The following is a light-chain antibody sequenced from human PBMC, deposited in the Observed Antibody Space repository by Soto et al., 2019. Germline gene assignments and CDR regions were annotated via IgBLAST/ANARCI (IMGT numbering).Light chain of an antibody. Sequence: EIVLTQSPGTLSLSPGERATLSCRASQSVSSTYLAWYQQKPGQAPRLLIYCSYSRATGIPDSFSGSGSGTDFTLTISRLEPEDFAVYYCQQYGRSLYHFGQGTKLEIK. CDR3: QQYGRSLYH. CDR1: QSVSSTY. V-gene: IGKV3-20*01. J-gene: IGKJ2*01. CDR2: CSY.